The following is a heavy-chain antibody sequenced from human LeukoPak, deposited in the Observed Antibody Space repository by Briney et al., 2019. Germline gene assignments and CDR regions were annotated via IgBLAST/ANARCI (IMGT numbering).Heavy chain of an antibody. Sequence: SETLSLTCAVSGGSISGYYWMWVRQPPGKGQEWIGYVHYTGGTRYNPSLKSRVTISVDTSQNQFSLKLSAVTAADTAVYYCAREIPAAGHFDYWGQGFPVTVSS. CDR2: VHYTGGT. D-gene: IGHD6-13*01. CDR3: AREIPAAGHFDY. J-gene: IGHJ4*02. V-gene: IGHV4-59*01. CDR1: GGSISGYY.